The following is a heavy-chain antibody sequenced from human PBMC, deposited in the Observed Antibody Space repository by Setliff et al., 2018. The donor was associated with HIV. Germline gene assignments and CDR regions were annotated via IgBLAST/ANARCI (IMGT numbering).Heavy chain of an antibody. CDR3: ARDRGDYYYYMDV. V-gene: IGHV3-11*01. CDR2: ISSPSTM. CDR1: GFTFSDYY. J-gene: IGHJ6*03. Sequence: LSLSCAASGFTFSDYYMSWLRQAPGKGLEWVSYISSPSTMFYADYVRGRFTISRDNAKNSLYLQMDRLRVEDTAIYYCARDRGDYYYYMDVWGKGTTVTVSS.